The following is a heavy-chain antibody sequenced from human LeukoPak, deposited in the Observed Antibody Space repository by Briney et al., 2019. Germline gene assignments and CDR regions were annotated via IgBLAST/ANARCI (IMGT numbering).Heavy chain of an antibody. CDR2: IYSGGSP. Sequence: GGSLRLSCAASGFTVSSNDMSWVRQAPGKGLEWVSVIYSGGSPYYSDSVKGRFTISRDNSKNTLYLQMNSLRAEDPAVYYCARVVDHDYSDYYLDYWGQGTLVTVSS. CDR1: GFTVSSND. J-gene: IGHJ4*02. D-gene: IGHD4-11*01. V-gene: IGHV3-53*01. CDR3: ARVVDHDYSDYYLDY.